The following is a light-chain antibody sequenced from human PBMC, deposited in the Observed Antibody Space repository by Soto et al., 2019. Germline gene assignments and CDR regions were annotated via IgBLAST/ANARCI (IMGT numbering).Light chain of an antibody. CDR3: QQYDNWPRT. Sequence: EKVMPQPQATLSVSPGERATFSSRASQSVGSDLAWYQQKPGQPPRLLIYDASTRATGIPSRFSGSGSGTEFTLTISSLKSEDFAVYYCQQYDNWPRTFGQGTKVDIK. CDR2: DAS. CDR1: QSVGSD. V-gene: IGKV3-15*01. J-gene: IGKJ1*01.